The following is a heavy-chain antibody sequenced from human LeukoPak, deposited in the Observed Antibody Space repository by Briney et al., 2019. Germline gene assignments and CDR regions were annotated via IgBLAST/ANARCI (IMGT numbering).Heavy chain of an antibody. J-gene: IGHJ4*02. V-gene: IGHV3-69-1*01. CDR1: GFTFSDYA. CDR3: ARDHNWGFDY. D-gene: IGHD7-27*01. CDR2: ISRTGVI. Sequence: GGSLRLSCAASGFTFSDYAMNWVRQTPGKGLEWVSYISRTGVIYYADSVRGRFSISRDNAMNSVYMQMNSLGAEDTALYYCARDHNWGFDYWGRGTLVAVCS.